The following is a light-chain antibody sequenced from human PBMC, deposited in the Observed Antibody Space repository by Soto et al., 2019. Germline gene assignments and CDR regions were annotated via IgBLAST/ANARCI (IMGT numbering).Light chain of an antibody. V-gene: IGLV2-14*01. Sequence: QSALTQPASVSGSPGQSITISCTGNNSDIGTYNYVSWYQKHPGKAPKLMIYDVSNRPSGVSNRFSGSKSANTASLIISGLQAEDEADYYCSSYTTSSTVLFGGGTKLTVL. CDR3: SSYTTSSTVL. CDR1: NSDIGTYNY. CDR2: DVS. J-gene: IGLJ2*01.